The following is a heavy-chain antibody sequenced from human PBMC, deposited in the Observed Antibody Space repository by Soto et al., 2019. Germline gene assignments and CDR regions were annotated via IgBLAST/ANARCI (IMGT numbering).Heavy chain of an antibody. Sequence: PSETLSLTCAVSGGSISSGGYPWSWIRQPPGKGLEWIGYIYHSGSTYYNPSLKSRVTISVDRSKNQFSLKLSSVTAADTAVYYCARANSGYVRFDYWGQGTLVTVSS. CDR2: IYHSGST. V-gene: IGHV4-30-2*01. D-gene: IGHD5-12*01. CDR1: GGSISSGGYP. J-gene: IGHJ4*02. CDR3: ARANSGYVRFDY.